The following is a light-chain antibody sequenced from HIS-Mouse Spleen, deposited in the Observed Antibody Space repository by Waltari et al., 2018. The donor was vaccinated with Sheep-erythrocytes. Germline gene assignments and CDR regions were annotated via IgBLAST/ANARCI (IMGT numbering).Light chain of an antibody. CDR1: NIGSKN. Sequence: VLTQPLSVSVALGQTARITCGGNNIGSKNVHWYQQKPGQAPVLVIYRDSNRPSGIPERFSGSKSGNTATLTISRAQAGDEADYYCQVWDSSTVVFGGGTKLTVL. J-gene: IGLJ2*01. CDR2: RDS. CDR3: QVWDSSTVV. V-gene: IGLV3-9*01.